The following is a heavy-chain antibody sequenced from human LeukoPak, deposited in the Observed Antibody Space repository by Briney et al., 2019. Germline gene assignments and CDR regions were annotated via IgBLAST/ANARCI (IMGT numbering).Heavy chain of an antibody. D-gene: IGHD1-1*01. CDR2: IYPGDSDT. J-gene: IGHJ4*02. CDR1: GYSFNTYW. CDR3: ARYTDHYYFDY. Sequence: GESPKISCRGSGYSFNTYWIGWVRQMPGKGLEWMGIIYPGDSDTRYSSSFLGQVTISADKSISTAYLQWSSLKASDTAMYYCARYTDHYYFDYWGQGTLVTVSS. V-gene: IGHV5-51*01.